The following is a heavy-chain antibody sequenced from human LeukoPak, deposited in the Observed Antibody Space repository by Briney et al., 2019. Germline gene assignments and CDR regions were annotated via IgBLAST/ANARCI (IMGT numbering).Heavy chain of an antibody. D-gene: IGHD2-15*01. CDR3: ARGAARCSGGHCYPD. CDR1: GXSISNFW. J-gene: IGHJ4*02. V-gene: IGHV3-74*01. CDR2: INSDGSST. Sequence: GGSLRLSCAASGXSISNFWMHWVRQAPGKGLVWVSRINSDGSSTTYADSVKGRFTISRDNAKNTLYLQANSLRAEDTAVHYCARGAARCSGGHCYPDWGRGTLVTVSS.